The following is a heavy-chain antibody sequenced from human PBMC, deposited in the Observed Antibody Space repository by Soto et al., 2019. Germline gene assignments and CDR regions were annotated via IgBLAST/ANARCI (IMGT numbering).Heavy chain of an antibody. V-gene: IGHV3-23*01. Sequence: LRLSCAASGFICSSYDMSWVRQAPGKGLEWVSTILVDGRTFYVDSVKGRFTISRDSSQNTVYLQMNSLTAGDTALYYCAKATATGGGAFDICGQRTMVTVSS. D-gene: IGHD2-8*02. CDR2: ILVDGRT. CDR1: GFICSSYD. J-gene: IGHJ3*02. CDR3: AKATATGGGAFDI.